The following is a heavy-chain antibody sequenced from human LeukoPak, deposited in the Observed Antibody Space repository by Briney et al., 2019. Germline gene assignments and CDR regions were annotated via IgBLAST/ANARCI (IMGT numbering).Heavy chain of an antibody. V-gene: IGHV1-69*06. CDR2: IIPIFGTA. CDR3: ARGFSDSIAVAGSETYYYYYMDV. Sequence: SVKVSCKASGGTFSSYAISWVRQAPGQGLEWMGGIIPIFGTANYAQKFQGRVTITADKSTSTAYMELSSLRSEDTAVYYCARGFSDSIAVAGSETYYYYYMDVWGKGTTVTISS. CDR1: GGTFSSYA. D-gene: IGHD6-19*01. J-gene: IGHJ6*03.